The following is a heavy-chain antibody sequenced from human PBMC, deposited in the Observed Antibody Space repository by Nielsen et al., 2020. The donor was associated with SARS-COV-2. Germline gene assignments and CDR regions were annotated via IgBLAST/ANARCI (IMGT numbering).Heavy chain of an antibody. V-gene: IGHV4-59*08. CDR3: ARALTDSAWRGVYYVDV. CDR2: IHSNRNT. J-gene: IGHJ6*03. D-gene: IGHD2-21*02. CDR1: DASISTHY. Sequence: GSLRLSCTVPDASISTHYWSWIRQAPGKRLEWIGYIHSNRNTNYKPSLKSRVAMSLDTSNNHFSLRLSSVTAADTATYYCARALTDSAWRGVYYVDVWGTGTTVTVSS.